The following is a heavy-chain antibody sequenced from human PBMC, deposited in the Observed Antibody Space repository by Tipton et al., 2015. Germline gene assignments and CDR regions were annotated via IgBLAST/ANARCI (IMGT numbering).Heavy chain of an antibody. Sequence: TLSLTCTVSGGSVSSGSYCWSWIRQPPGKGLEWIGYISFSDTTHYNPSLKSRITISLNTSKNQFSLKMSSVTAADTAVYFCARDLEHGMDVWGQGTTVTVS. V-gene: IGHV4-61*01. CDR3: ARDLEHGMDV. J-gene: IGHJ6*02. CDR2: ISFSDTT. CDR1: GGSVSSGSYC.